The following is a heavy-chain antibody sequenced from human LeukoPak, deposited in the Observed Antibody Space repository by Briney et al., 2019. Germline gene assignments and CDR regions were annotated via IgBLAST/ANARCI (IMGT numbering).Heavy chain of an antibody. CDR1: GWSFNDHY. V-gene: IGHV4-34*01. Sequence: PSETLSLTCAVHGWSFNDHYWNWIRQPPGKGLEWIGEINARGDTNFNPSLKSRVTISVDSSKNQFSLTLRSMIAADTAVYYCARGQVPAARGYNWFDPWGQGTLVTVSS. CDR3: ARGQVPAARGYNWFDP. D-gene: IGHD2-2*01. J-gene: IGHJ5*02. CDR2: INARGDT.